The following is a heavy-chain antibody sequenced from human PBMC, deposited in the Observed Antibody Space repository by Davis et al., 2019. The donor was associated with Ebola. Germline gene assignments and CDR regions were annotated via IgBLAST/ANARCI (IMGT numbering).Heavy chain of an antibody. CDR1: GFTFSSYA. D-gene: IGHD2-2*01. J-gene: IGHJ5*02. V-gene: IGHV3-23*01. CDR2: ISGSGGST. Sequence: GESLKISCAASGFTFSSYAMSWVRQAPGKGLEWVSAISGSGGSTYYADSVKGRFTISRDNSKNTLYLQMNSLRAEDTAVYYCAKVGIVVVPAAMEWWFDPWGQGTLVTVSS. CDR3: AKVGIVVVPAAMEWWFDP.